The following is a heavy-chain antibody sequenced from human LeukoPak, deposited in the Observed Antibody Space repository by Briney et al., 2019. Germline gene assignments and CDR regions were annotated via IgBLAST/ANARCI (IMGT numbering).Heavy chain of an antibody. V-gene: IGHV4-4*09. CDR1: GGSISSYY. J-gene: IGHJ4*02. Sequence: SETLSLTCTVSGGSISSYYWSWIRQPPGKGLEWIGYIYTSGSTNYNPSLKSRVTISVDTSNNQFSLKLSSVTAADTAVYYCARHDIYSNYGEYFDYWGQGTLVTVSS. CDR3: ARHDIYSNYGEYFDY. D-gene: IGHD4-11*01. CDR2: IYTSGST.